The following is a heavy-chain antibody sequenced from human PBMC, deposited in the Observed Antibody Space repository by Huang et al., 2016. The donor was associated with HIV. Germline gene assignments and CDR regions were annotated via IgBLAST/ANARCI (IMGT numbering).Heavy chain of an antibody. CDR2: INPTLGTA. Sequence: QVQLVQSGAEVKKPGSSVKVSCKASGGSFRNFAIGWVRQAPGQGRVWMGGINPTLGTANYAQKFQGRGTIIADESTSTAYMELSSLRSEDTAVYYCATVDYYDTSGPQRGYFDNWGQGTLVTVSS. CDR3: ATVDYYDTSGPQRGYFDN. V-gene: IGHV1-69*01. CDR1: GGSFRNFA. D-gene: IGHD3-22*01. J-gene: IGHJ4*02.